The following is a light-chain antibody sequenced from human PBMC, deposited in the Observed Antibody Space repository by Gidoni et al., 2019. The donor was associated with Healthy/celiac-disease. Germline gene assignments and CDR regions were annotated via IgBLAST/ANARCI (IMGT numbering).Light chain of an antibody. J-gene: IGKJ1*01. CDR2: WAW. Sequence: DSVMTQSTDSMPVSRGERATINCTSSQSCLYSSNNKNYVAWYQQKPGPPPKMLIYWAWTLESGVSDRCSGSWSGIDVTLTISRRQAEVVAVYYCQQYDSTPLTFGQGTQVEIK. CDR1: QSCLYSSNNKNY. CDR3: QQYDSTPLT. V-gene: IGKV4-1*01.